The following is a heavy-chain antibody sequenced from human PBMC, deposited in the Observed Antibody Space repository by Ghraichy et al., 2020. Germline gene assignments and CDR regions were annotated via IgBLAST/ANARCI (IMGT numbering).Heavy chain of an antibody. CDR3: ARHRKNYYGSGNYFDY. CDR2: IYYSGST. J-gene: IGHJ4*02. V-gene: IGHV4-39*01. Sequence: SETLSLTCTVSGGSISSSSYYWGWIRQPPGKGLEWIGSIYYSGSTYYNPSLKSRVTISVDTSKNQFSLKLSSVTAADTAVYYCARHRKNYYGSGNYFDYWGQGTLVTVSS. D-gene: IGHD3-10*01. CDR1: GGSISSSSYY.